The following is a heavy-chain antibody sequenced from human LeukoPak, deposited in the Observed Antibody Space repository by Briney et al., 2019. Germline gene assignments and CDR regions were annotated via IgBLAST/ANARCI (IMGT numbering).Heavy chain of an antibody. D-gene: IGHD5-24*01. Sequence: PGGSLRLSCAASGFTFSNYWMSWVRQAPGKGLEWVANIKQDGSEKYYLDSVKGRFTISRDNAKDSLYLQMNSLRAEDTAVYYCARDHSRDGYNSWGQGTLVTVSS. J-gene: IGHJ5*02. CDR3: ARDHSRDGYNS. CDR1: GFTFSNYW. V-gene: IGHV3-7*01. CDR2: IKQDGSEK.